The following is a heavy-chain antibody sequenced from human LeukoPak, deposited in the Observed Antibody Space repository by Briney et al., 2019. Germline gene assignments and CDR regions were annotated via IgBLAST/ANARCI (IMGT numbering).Heavy chain of an antibody. D-gene: IGHD6-6*01. V-gene: IGHV4-38-2*01. J-gene: IGHJ4*02. Sequence: SETLYLTCAVSGYSISSGYYWGWIRQPPGKGLEWIGSIYHSGSTYYNPSLKSRVTISVDTSKNQFSLKLSSVTAADTAVYYCARHITYVSSSFGYWGQGTLVTVSS. CDR3: ARHITYVSSSFGY. CDR1: GYSISSGYY. CDR2: IYHSGST.